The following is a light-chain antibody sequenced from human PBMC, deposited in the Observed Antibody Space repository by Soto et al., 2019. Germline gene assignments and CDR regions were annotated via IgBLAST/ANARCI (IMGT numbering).Light chain of an antibody. Sequence: QSVLTQPASVSGSPGQSITISCTGTSSDVGGYNYVSWYQQHPGKAPKLMIYEVSNRPSGVSNRFSGSKSGNTDSLTISGLQDEDEADYYCSSYTSSSTLDVFGTGTKVTVL. CDR1: SSDVGGYNY. J-gene: IGLJ1*01. CDR2: EVS. V-gene: IGLV2-14*01. CDR3: SSYTSSSTLDV.